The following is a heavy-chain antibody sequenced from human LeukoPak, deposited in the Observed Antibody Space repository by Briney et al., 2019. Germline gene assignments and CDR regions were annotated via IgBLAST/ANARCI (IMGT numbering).Heavy chain of an antibody. CDR2: IYYSGST. J-gene: IGHJ6*02. CDR1: GGSISSSSYY. CDR3: ARYPWGYYGMDV. V-gene: IGHV4-39*07. D-gene: IGHD3-16*01. Sequence: PSETLSLTCTVSGGSISSSSYYWGWIRQPPGKGLEWTGSIYYSGSTYYNPSLKSRVTISVDTSKNQFSLKLSSVTAADTAVYYCARYPWGYYGMDVWGQGTTVTVSS.